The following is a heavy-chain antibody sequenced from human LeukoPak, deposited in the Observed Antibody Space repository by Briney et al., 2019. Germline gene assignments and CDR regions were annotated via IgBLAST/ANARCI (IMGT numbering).Heavy chain of an antibody. CDR3: ARGRYGPRLGN. Sequence: PSETLSLTCAVSGASITSCYWSWVRQSAGKGLEWIGRLYTTGTTNYNPSLKSRVTMSGDSSKNQLSLTLTSVTAADTAVYYCARGRYGPRLGNWGQGTLVTVSS. CDR1: GASITSCY. J-gene: IGHJ4*02. D-gene: IGHD3-16*01. V-gene: IGHV4-4*07. CDR2: LYTTGTT.